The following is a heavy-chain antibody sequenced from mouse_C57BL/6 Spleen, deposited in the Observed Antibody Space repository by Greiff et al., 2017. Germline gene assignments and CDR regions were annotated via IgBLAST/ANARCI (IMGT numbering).Heavy chain of an antibody. J-gene: IGHJ4*01. CDR3: AGRQQVRQRGAMDY. CDR2: INPNNGGT. Sequence: VQLKESGPELVKPGASVKISCKASGYTFTDYNMAWVQQSHGKSLEWIGDINPNNGGTIYNQKFKGQATLTVDKSSNTAYMELSSLTSEDTTVYYCAGRQQVRQRGAMDYWGQGTSVTVSS. CDR1: GYTFTDYN. D-gene: IGHD3-2*02. V-gene: IGHV1-18*01.